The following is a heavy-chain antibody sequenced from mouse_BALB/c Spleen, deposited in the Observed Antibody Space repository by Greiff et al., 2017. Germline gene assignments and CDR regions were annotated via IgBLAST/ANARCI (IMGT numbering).Heavy chain of an antibody. Sequence: EVKVMESGGGFVQPGGSLRLSCATSGFTLSDFYMEWVRQPPGKRLGWIAASRNKANDYTTEYSASVKGRFIVSRDTSQSILYLQMNALRAEDTAIYYCARDATTATPYAMDYWGQGTSVTVSS. D-gene: IGHD1-2*01. CDR1: GFTLSDFY. J-gene: IGHJ4*01. V-gene: IGHV7-1*02. CDR2: SRNKANDYTT. CDR3: ARDATTATPYAMDY.